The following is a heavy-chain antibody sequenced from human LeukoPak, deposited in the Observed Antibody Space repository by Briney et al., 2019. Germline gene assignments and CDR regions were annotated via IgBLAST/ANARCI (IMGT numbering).Heavy chain of an antibody. CDR1: GFTVSSNS. CDR2: IYSGGNT. CDR3: ARRPAKLGGGLDS. V-gene: IGHV3-53*01. D-gene: IGHD7-27*01. Sequence: GGSLRLSCTVSGFTVSSNSMSWVRQAPGKGLEWVSFIYSGGNTHYSDSVKGRFTISRDNSKNTLYLQMNSLKASDTALYYCARRPAKLGGGLDSWGQGTLVTVSS. J-gene: IGHJ5*01.